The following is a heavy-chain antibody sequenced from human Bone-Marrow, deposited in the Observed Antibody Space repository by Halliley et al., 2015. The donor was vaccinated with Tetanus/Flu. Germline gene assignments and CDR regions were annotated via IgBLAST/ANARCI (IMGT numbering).Heavy chain of an antibody. Sequence: TLSLTCAISGDSIGGSSWGGWVRPPPGKGLEWIGEINAGGNTDYNPSLKSRVTISGDTSKNQFSLKLSSVTAADTAVYYCEGYGGYWGQGTLVTVSS. J-gene: IGHJ4*02. CDR1: GDSIGGSSW. V-gene: IGHV4-4*02. D-gene: IGHD3-16*01. CDR2: INAGGNT. CDR3: EGYGGY.